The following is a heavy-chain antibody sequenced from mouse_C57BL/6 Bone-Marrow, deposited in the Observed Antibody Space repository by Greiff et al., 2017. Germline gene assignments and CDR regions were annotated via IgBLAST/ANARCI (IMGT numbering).Heavy chain of an antibody. J-gene: IGHJ2*01. Sequence: LVESGAELVRPGASVTLSCKASGYTFTDYEMHWVKQTPVHGLEWIGAIDPETGGTAYNQKFKGKAILTADKSSSTAYMELRSLTSEDSAVYYCTRGDDGYYGGQGTTLTVSS. CDR3: TRGDDGYY. D-gene: IGHD2-3*01. CDR1: GYTFTDYE. V-gene: IGHV1-15*01. CDR2: IDPETGGT.